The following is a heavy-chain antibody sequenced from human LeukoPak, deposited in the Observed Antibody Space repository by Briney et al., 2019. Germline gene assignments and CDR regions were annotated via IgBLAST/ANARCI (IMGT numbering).Heavy chain of an antibody. CDR2: INHSGST. CDR3: ARTSHSSGYYDY. CDR1: GGSFSGYY. D-gene: IGHD3-22*01. J-gene: IGHJ4*02. V-gene: IGHV4-34*01. Sequence: SETLSLTCAVYGGSFSGYYWSWIRQPPGKGLGWIGEINHSGSTNYNPSLKSRVTISVDTSKNQFSLKLSSVTAADTAVYYCARTSHSSGYYDYWGQGTLVTVSS.